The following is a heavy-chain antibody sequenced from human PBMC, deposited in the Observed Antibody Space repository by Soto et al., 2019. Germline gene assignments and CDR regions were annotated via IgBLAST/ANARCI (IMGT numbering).Heavy chain of an antibody. CDR3: ARGRDSSAYYFDY. CDR1: GGSISSGGYY. J-gene: IGHJ4*02. D-gene: IGHD3-22*01. Sequence: QVQLQESGPGLVKPSQTLSLTCTVSGGSISSGGYYWSWIRQHPGKGLEWIGYIYYSGSTYYNPSLNSRVTISVDTSKNQFSLKLSSVTAADTAVYYCARGRDSSAYYFDYWGQGTLVTVSS. V-gene: IGHV4-31*03. CDR2: IYYSGST.